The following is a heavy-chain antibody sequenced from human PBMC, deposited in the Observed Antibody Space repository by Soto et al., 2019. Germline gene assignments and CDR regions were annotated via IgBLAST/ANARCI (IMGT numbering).Heavy chain of an antibody. V-gene: IGHV4-31*03. D-gene: IGHD6-13*01. CDR2: IYYTGST. Sequence: QVQLQESGPGLVKPSQTLSLTCTVSGGSMSSGGYYWSWIRQHPGKGLEWIGYIYYTGSTYYNPSLKSRVTLSVDTSKNQFSLQLSSVTAADTAVYYCARDQRTAAAGIYFDCWGQGTLVTVSS. J-gene: IGHJ4*02. CDR3: ARDQRTAAAGIYFDC. CDR1: GGSMSSGGYY.